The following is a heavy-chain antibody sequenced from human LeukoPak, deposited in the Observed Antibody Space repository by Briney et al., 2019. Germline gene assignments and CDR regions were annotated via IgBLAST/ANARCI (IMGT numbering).Heavy chain of an antibody. V-gene: IGHV3-23*01. CDR3: AKAKSLDY. Sequence: QAWGSLRLSCAASGFTFNSYVMSWVRQAPGKGLEWVSSISDSGDFTYYADSVKGRFTISRDNSKNTLYLLMSSLRAEDTAVYHCAKAKSLDYWGQGTLVTVSS. CDR2: ISDSGDFT. J-gene: IGHJ4*02. CDR1: GFTFNSYV.